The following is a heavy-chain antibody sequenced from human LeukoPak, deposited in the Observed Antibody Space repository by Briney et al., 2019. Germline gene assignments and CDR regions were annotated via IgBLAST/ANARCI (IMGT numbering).Heavy chain of an antibody. CDR1: GFTVSTNY. V-gene: IGHV3-53*01. Sequence: PGASLRLSCAASGFTVSTNYMSWVRQAPGKGLEWVSVIYSDGRTYYADSVKGRFTISRDNSENTLYLQMNSLRAEDTAVYYCARDSGRFDVFDIWGQGTMVTVSS. J-gene: IGHJ3*02. CDR3: ARDSGRFDVFDI. CDR2: IYSDGRT. D-gene: IGHD3-10*01.